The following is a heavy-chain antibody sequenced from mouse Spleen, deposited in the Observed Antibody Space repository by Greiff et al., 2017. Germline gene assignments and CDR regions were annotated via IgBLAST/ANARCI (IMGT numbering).Heavy chain of an antibody. J-gene: IGHJ4*01. CDR3: ARGVYYGSSYDYAMDY. CDR1: GYAFSSSW. V-gene: IGHV1-82*01. CDR2: IYPGDGDT. D-gene: IGHD1-1*01. Sequence: VKLMESGPELVKPGASVKISCKASGYAFSSSWMNWVKQRPGKGLEWIGRIYPGDGDTNYNGKFKGKATLTADKSSSTAYMQLSSLTSEDSAVYFCARGVYYGSSYDYAMDYWGQGTSVTVSS.